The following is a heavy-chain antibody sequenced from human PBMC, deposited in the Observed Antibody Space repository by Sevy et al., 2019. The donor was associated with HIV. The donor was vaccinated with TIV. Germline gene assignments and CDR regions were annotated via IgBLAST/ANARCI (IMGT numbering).Heavy chain of an antibody. CDR1: GYSISSGYY. J-gene: IGHJ6*04. Sequence: SETLSLTCAVSGYSISSGYYWGWIRQPPGKGLEWIGSIYHSGSTYYNPSLKSRVTISVDTSKIQFSLKLSSVTAADTAVYYCARDGEQQLGVIGVWGKGTTVTVSS. CDR3: ARDGEQQLGVIGV. CDR2: IYHSGST. D-gene: IGHD6-13*01. V-gene: IGHV4-38-2*02.